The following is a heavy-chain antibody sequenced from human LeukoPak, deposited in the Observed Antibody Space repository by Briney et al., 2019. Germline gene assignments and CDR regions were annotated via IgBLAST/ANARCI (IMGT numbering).Heavy chain of an antibody. J-gene: IGHJ4*02. V-gene: IGHV4-61*02. Sequence: SETLSLTCTVSGGSISSGSYYWSWIRQPAGKGLEWIGRIYTSGSTNYNPSLMSRVTISVDTSKNQFSLKLSSVTAADTAVYYCARDRGAGSRFDYWGQGTLVTVSS. CDR2: IYTSGST. CDR3: ARDRGAGSRFDY. CDR1: GGSISSGSYY. D-gene: IGHD4-17*01.